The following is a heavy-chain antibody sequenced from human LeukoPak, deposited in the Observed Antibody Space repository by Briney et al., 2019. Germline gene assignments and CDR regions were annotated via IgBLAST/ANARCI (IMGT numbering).Heavy chain of an antibody. CDR2: INPNSGGT. Sequence: AASVKVSCKASGYTFTGYYMHCVRQAPGQGLEWMGWINPNSGGTNYAQKFQGRVTMTRDTSISTAYMELRSLRSDDTAVYYCARVEPTMIVVPSPYYFDYWGQGTLVTVSS. D-gene: IGHD3-22*01. J-gene: IGHJ4*02. CDR3: ARVEPTMIVVPSPYYFDY. V-gene: IGHV1-2*02. CDR1: GYTFTGYY.